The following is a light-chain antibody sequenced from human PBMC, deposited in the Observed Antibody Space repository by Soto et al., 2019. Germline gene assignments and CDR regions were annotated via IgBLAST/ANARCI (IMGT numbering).Light chain of an antibody. V-gene: IGLV2-14*01. CDR2: EVT. CDR1: SSDIGGYNY. J-gene: IGLJ1*01. Sequence: QSALTQPASVSGSPGQSITISCTGTSSDIGGYNYVSWYQQHPGKAPKLMIYEVTNRPSGVSNRFSGSKSGNTASLTISGLQAEDEADYYCSSYRSSTTPYGFGTGTKVTVL. CDR3: SSYRSSTTPYG.